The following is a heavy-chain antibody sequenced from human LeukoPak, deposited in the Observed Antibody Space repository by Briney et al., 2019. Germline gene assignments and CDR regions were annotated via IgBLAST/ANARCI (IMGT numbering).Heavy chain of an antibody. CDR2: INPNSGGT. Sequence: GASVKVSCKASGYTFTGYYMHRVRQAPGQGLEWMGRINPNSGGTNYAQKFQGRVTMTRDTSISTAYMELSRLRSDDTAVYYCARVIDSGSYYNYWGQGTLVTVSS. V-gene: IGHV1-2*06. D-gene: IGHD3-10*01. CDR3: ARVIDSGSYYNY. J-gene: IGHJ4*02. CDR1: GYTFTGYY.